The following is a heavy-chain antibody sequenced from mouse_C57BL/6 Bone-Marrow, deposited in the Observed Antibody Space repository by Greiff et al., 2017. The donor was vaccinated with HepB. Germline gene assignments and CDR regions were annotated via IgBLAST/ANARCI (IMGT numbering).Heavy chain of an antibody. J-gene: IGHJ2*01. CDR3: TRDGGWDYFDY. Sequence: EVNLVESGEGLVKPGGSLKLSCAASGFTFSSYAMSWVRQTPEKRLEWVAYISSGGDYIYYADTVKGRFTISRDNARNTLYLQMSSLKSEDTAMYYCTRDGGWDYFDYWGQGTTLTVSS. V-gene: IGHV5-9-1*02. CDR1: GFTFSSYA. CDR2: ISSGGDYI. D-gene: IGHD3-3*01.